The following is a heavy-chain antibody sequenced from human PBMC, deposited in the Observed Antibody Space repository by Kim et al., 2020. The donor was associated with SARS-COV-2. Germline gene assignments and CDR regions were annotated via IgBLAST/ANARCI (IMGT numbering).Heavy chain of an antibody. D-gene: IGHD1-26*01. V-gene: IGHV1-58*01. Sequence: NYAQKFQERVTITRDMSTSTAYMELSSLRSEDTAVYYWAASIVGATGDYWGQGTLVTVSS. J-gene: IGHJ4*02. CDR3: AASIVGATGDY.